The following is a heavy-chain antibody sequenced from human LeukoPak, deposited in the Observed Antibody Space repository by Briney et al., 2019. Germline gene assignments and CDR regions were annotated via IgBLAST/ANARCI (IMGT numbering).Heavy chain of an antibody. D-gene: IGHD1-26*01. V-gene: IGHV3-23*01. CDR2: ISGSGGST. CDR1: GFTFSSYA. Sequence: GGSLRLSCAASGFTFSSYAMSWVRQAPGQGLGWVSAISGSGGSTYYADSVKGRFTISRDNSKNTLYLQMNSLRAEDTAVYYCAKGRTQWELLPPFDYWGQGTLVTVSS. CDR3: AKGRTQWELLPPFDY. J-gene: IGHJ4*02.